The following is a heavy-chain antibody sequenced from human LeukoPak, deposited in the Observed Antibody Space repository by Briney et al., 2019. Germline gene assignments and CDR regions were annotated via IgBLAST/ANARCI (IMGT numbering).Heavy chain of an antibody. J-gene: IGHJ4*02. CDR1: GDSISRYY. Sequence: SETLSLTCTVSGDSISRYYWNWIRQPAGKGLEWIGRIDTSENTNYNSSLTSRVTMSVDTSKNQFSLRLSSVTAADTAVYYCARHRPVGLRRSVLDYWGQGTLVTVSS. D-gene: IGHD5-12*01. CDR2: IDTSENT. V-gene: IGHV4-4*07. CDR3: ARHRPVGLRRSVLDY.